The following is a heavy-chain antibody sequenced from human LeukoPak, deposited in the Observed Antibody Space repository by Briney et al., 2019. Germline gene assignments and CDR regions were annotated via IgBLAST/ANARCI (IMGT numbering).Heavy chain of an antibody. D-gene: IGHD5/OR15-5a*01. Sequence: PGGSLRLSCAASGFTFSSYSMNWVRQAPGKGLEWVSSISCSSSYIFYADSVKGRFTISRDNAKTSLYLQMNSLRAEDTAVFYSARDVSVSPRADDFDNWGQGTLVTVSS. CDR3: ARDVSVSPRADDFDN. CDR2: ISCSSSYI. J-gene: IGHJ4*03. V-gene: IGHV3-21*01. CDR1: GFTFSSYS.